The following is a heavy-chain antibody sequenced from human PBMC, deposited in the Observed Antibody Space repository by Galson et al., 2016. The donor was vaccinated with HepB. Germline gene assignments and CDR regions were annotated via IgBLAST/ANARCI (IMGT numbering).Heavy chain of an antibody. CDR2: IYWDDDK. CDR3: APYYYDRSGYYFRTQGYFDY. CDR1: GFSLSTSGVG. J-gene: IGHJ4*02. Sequence: PALVKPTQTLTLTCTFSGFSLSTSGVGVGWIRQPPGNALEWLALIYWDDDKRYSPSLKSRLTITKDTSKNQVVLTMTNMDPVDTATYYCAPYYYDRSGYYFRTQGYFDYWGQGTLVTVSS. D-gene: IGHD3-22*01. V-gene: IGHV2-5*02.